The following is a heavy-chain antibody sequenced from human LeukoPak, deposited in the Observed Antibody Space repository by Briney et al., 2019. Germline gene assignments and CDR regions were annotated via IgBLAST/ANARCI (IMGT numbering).Heavy chain of an antibody. CDR1: GFTVSSNY. Sequence: GGSLRLSCAASGFTVSSNYMSWVRQAPGKGLEWVSVIYSGGSTYYADSVKGRFTISRDNSKNTLYLQMNSLRAEDTAVYYCARVGSIGDFWSGYQDYWGQGTLVTVSS. D-gene: IGHD3-3*01. CDR2: IYSGGST. V-gene: IGHV3-53*01. CDR3: ARVGSIGDFWSGYQDY. J-gene: IGHJ4*02.